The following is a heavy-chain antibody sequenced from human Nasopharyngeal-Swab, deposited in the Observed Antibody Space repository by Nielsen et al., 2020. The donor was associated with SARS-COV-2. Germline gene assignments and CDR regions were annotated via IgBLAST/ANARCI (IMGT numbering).Heavy chain of an antibody. V-gene: IGHV4-34*01. CDR3: ARGLVDVNMMLVVIGFSYWLDS. CDR2: INHRGST. Sequence: SETLSLTCAVYGGSFTDYYWTWIRQPPGKGMEWIGEINHRGSTNYNPSRKSRVTIPADTSKNQISLNLSSVTAADTAVYYCARGLVDVNMMLVVIGFSYWLDSWGQGTLVTVSS. CDR1: GGSFTDYY. J-gene: IGHJ5*01. D-gene: IGHD3-22*01.